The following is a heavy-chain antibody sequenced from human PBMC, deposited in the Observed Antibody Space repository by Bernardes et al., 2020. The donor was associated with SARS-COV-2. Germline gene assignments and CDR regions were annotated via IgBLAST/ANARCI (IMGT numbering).Heavy chain of an antibody. J-gene: IGHJ4*02. D-gene: IGHD6-13*01. Sequence: GGSLRLSCVASGFTFSTHWMHWVRQVPGEGLGWVSRIHSDVTGPTYADSVKGRFTISRDNAKNTLYLQMDSLRSEDTAVYYCARGGIAASFDYWGQGSLVTVSS. V-gene: IGHV3-74*03. CDR1: GFTFSTHW. CDR3: ARGGIAASFDY. CDR2: IHSDVTGP.